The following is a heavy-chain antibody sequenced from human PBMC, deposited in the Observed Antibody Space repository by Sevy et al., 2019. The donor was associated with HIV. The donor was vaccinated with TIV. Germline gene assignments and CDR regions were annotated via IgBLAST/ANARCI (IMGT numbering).Heavy chain of an antibody. CDR2: IKSKTDGGTT. CDR3: TTDALARLSPFDY. D-gene: IGHD3-3*01. Sequence: GGSLRLSCAASGFTFSNAWMSWVRQAPGKGLEWVGRIKSKTDGGTTDYAAPVKGRFTISRDDSKNTLYLQMNSLKTADTAVYYCTTDALARLSPFDYWGQGTLVTVSS. J-gene: IGHJ4*02. CDR1: GFTFSNAW. V-gene: IGHV3-15*01.